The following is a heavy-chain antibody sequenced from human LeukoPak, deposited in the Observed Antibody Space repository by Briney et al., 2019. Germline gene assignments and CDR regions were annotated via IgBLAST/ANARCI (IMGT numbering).Heavy chain of an antibody. CDR3: VRATEGGAMDV. J-gene: IGHJ6*02. CDR1: GFSFSDYY. D-gene: IGHD2-21*02. V-gene: IGHV3-11*05. Sequence: PAGSLRLSCEASGFSFSDYYMTWIRQAPGEGLEWVSYTSSVGCGTIFAESLEGRFTISRDNAKKPLYLRLNSLRPEDTAIYYCVRATEGGAMDVWGQGTTVTVCS. CDR2: TSSVGCGT.